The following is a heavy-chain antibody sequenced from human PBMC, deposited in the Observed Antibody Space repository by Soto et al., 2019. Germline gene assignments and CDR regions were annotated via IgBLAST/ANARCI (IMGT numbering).Heavy chain of an antibody. D-gene: IGHD2-15*01. Sequence: KPSETLSLTCAVYGGSFSGYYWSWIRQPPGKGLEGRGEINHSGSTNYHPSLKSRVTISVATSKNQFSLKLSSVTAADTAVYYCARESVVPEGDDGFDIWGQGTMVTVSS. CDR2: INHSGST. CDR3: ARESVVPEGDDGFDI. CDR1: GGSFSGYY. V-gene: IGHV4-34*01. J-gene: IGHJ3*02.